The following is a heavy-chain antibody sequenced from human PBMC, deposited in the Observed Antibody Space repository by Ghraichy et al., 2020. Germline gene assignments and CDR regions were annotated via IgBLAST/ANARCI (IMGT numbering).Heavy chain of an antibody. CDR2: ISASVGGT. CDR1: GFTLSSYA. J-gene: IGHJ4*02. Sequence: GGSLRLSCTASGFTLSSYAMSWVRQAPGKGLEWVSAISASVGGTYYADSVKGRFTISRDSPKNALYLQMNSLRAEDTAVYYCAGRAGIAVYWGQGTLVAVSS. D-gene: IGHD6-19*01. V-gene: IGHV3-23*01. CDR3: AGRAGIAVY.